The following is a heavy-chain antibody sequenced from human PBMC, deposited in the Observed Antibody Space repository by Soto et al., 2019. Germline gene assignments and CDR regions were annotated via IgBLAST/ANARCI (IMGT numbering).Heavy chain of an antibody. V-gene: IGHV1-46*01. Sequence: ASVKVSCKASGYTFTSYYMHWVRQAPGQGLEWMGIINPSCGTTSYAQKFQGRVTITRDKSTSTVYMELSSLRSEDTAVYYCASGIFGVVRGWFDPGAREPWSPSPQ. D-gene: IGHD3-3*01. CDR1: GYTFTSYY. CDR2: INPSCGTT. CDR3: ASGIFGVVRGWFDP. J-gene: IGHJ5*02.